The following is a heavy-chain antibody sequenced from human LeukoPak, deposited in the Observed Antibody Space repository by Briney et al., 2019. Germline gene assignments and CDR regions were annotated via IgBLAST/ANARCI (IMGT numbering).Heavy chain of an antibody. CDR2: ISHDGMNA. V-gene: IGHV3-23*01. Sequence: GGFLRLSCAASGLHFSGTAMSWVRQAPGKGLEWVSAISHDGMNAYYADSVKGRFTISRDNSKKTVSLEMSSLTAADTGVYYCAKDGAQYSSGPECDPRGQGALVTVSP. D-gene: IGHD6-19*01. J-gene: IGHJ5*02. CDR1: GLHFSGTA. CDR3: AKDGAQYSSGPECDP.